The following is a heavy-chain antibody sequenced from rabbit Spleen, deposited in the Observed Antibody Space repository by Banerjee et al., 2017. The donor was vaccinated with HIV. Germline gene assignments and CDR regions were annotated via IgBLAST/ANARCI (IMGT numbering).Heavy chain of an antibody. J-gene: IGHJ6*01. V-gene: IGHV1S45*01. Sequence: QEQLEESGGGLVKPEGSLKLSCTASGFSFSNKAVMCWVRLAPGKGLEWIACINAITGKAVYASWAKGRFTFSKTSSTTVTLQMTSLTAADTATYFCPIDLDGVIGWNFGWWGPGTLVTVS. CDR2: INAITGKA. CDR1: GFSFSNKAV. D-gene: IGHD4-1*01. CDR3: PIDLDGVIGWNFGW.